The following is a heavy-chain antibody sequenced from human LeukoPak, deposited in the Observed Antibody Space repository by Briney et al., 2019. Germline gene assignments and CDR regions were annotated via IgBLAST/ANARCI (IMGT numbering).Heavy chain of an antibody. Sequence: GGSLRLSCAASGFTFSSYAMHWVRQAPGKGLEWVAVISYDGSNKYYADSVKGRFTISRDNSKNTLYLQMNNLRAEDTAVYYCARGTTVTWNIDYWGQGTLVTVSS. CDR2: ISYDGSNK. D-gene: IGHD4-11*01. V-gene: IGHV3-30-3*01. J-gene: IGHJ4*02. CDR1: GFTFSSYA. CDR3: ARGTTVTWNIDY.